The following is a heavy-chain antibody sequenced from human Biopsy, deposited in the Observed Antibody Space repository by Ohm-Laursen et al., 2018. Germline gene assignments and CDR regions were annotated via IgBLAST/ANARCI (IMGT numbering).Heavy chain of an antibody. D-gene: IGHD3-10*01. CDR1: GFTFSSYG. CDR3: ARDRYYGSTNYFGYYNMDV. Sequence: SLRLSCAASGFTFSSYGMHWVRQAPGKGLEWVAVIWYDGSNKYYADSVKGRFTISRDNSKNTLFLQMNNLRAEDTAVYYCARDRYYGSTNYFGYYNMDVWGQGTTVTVSS. CDR2: IWYDGSNK. V-gene: IGHV3-33*01. J-gene: IGHJ6*02.